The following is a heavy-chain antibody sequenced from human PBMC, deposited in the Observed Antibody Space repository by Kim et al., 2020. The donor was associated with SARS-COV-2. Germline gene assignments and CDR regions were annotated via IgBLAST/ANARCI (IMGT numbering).Heavy chain of an antibody. CDR3: ARDYPPHTYYYDSSGQAGIDY. Sequence: SETLSLTCTVSGGSISSSSYYWGWIRQPPGKGLEWIGSIYYSGSTYYNPSLKSRVTISVDTSKNQFSLKLSSVTAADTAVYYCARDYPPHTYYYDSSGQAGIDYWGQGTLVTVSS. J-gene: IGHJ4*02. D-gene: IGHD3-22*01. V-gene: IGHV4-39*07. CDR2: IYYSGST. CDR1: GGSISSSSYY.